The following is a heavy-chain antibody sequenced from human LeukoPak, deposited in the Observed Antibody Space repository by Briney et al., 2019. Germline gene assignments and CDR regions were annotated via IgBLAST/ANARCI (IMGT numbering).Heavy chain of an antibody. CDR1: GYTFTGYY. CDR3: ARVRITIFGVVTALDY. J-gene: IGHJ4*02. Sequence: ASVEVSCKASGYTFTGYYMHWVRQAPGQGLEWMGRINPNSGGTNYAQKFQGRVTMTRDTSISTAYMELSRLRSDDTAVYYCARVRITIFGVVTALDYWGQGTLVTVSS. CDR2: INPNSGGT. D-gene: IGHD3-3*01. V-gene: IGHV1-2*06.